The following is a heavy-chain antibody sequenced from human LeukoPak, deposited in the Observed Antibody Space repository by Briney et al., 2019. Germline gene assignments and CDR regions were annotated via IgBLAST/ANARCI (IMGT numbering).Heavy chain of an antibody. CDR3: AKDQMYDYWSGSLFDH. J-gene: IGHJ4*02. D-gene: IGHD3-3*01. V-gene: IGHV1-2*02. CDR1: GYTFTGYH. Sequence: ASVKVSCKASGYTFTGYHMHWVRQAPGQGLEWMGWINTNSGATNYAQKFQGRVTMTRETSTTTAYMEVSRLTSDDTAVYFCAKDQMYDYWSGSLFDHWGQGTLVTVSS. CDR2: INTNSGAT.